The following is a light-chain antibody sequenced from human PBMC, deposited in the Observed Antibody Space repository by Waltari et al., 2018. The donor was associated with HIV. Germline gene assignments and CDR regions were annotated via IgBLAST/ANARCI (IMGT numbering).Light chain of an antibody. V-gene: IGKV4-1*01. CDR2: WEC. Sequence: DIVMTQSPDSLAVSLGERATINCKSSQSVLFSSNNKNYLAWYQQKPGQPPTLLLDWECTRESAVPDRFSGSGSGADFTLTIRSLQAEDVAVYYCQQYYSTPLTFGGGTKVEIK. CDR3: QQYYSTPLT. CDR1: QSVLFSSNNKNY. J-gene: IGKJ4*01.